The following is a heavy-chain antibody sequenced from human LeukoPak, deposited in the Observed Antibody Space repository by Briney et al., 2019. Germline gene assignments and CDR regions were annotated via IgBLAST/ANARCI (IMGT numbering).Heavy chain of an antibody. CDR2: ISGSGGST. CDR1: GFTFSSYG. J-gene: IGHJ6*03. CDR3: ARLDESKNYYYYMDV. D-gene: IGHD1-1*01. Sequence: PGGSLRLSCAASGFTFSSYGMSWVRQAPGEGLEWGSAISGSGGSTYYADAVKGRFTISRGNYKNTLYLQMSSLRTEDTAVYYCARLDESKNYYYYMDVWGIGTTVTVSS. V-gene: IGHV3-23*01.